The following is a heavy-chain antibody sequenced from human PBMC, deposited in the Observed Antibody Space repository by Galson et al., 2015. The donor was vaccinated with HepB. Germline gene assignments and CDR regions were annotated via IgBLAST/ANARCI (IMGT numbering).Heavy chain of an antibody. Sequence: SCKVSGYTLTELSMHWVRQAPGKGLEWMGGFDPEDGETIYAQKFQGRVTMTEDTSTDTAYMELSSLRSEDTAVYYCATDQRGSGSYYVFDIWGQGTMVTVSS. CDR2: FDPEDGET. CDR1: GYTLTELS. J-gene: IGHJ3*02. CDR3: ATDQRGSGSYYVFDI. D-gene: IGHD1-26*01. V-gene: IGHV1-24*01.